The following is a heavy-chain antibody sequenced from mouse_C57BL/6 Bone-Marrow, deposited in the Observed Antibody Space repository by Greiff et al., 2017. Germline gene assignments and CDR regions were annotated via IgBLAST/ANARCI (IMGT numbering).Heavy chain of an antibody. CDR3: AIDYGSSYWYFDV. CDR1: GYTFTSYD. Sequence: VQLQQSGPELVKPGASVKLSCKASGYTFTSYDINWVKQRPGQGLEWIGWIYPRDGSTKYNEKFKGKATLTVDTSSSTASMELHSLTSEDSAVYFCAIDYGSSYWYFDVWGTGTTVTVSS. D-gene: IGHD1-1*01. J-gene: IGHJ1*03. V-gene: IGHV1-85*01. CDR2: IYPRDGST.